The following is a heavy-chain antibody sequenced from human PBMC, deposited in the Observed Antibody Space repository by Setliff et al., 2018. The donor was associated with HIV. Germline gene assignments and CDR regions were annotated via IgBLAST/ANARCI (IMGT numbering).Heavy chain of an antibody. J-gene: IGHJ4*02. CDR2: ISGYNGNT. Sequence: ASVKVSCKASGYTFTAYGINVVRQAPGLGLEWMGWISGYNGNTEYAQKFQGRVTMTRDTYTSTAYMELSSLRSEDTAVYYCARDPNRIAVAGTFDYWGQGTLVTVSS. CDR1: GYTFTAYG. D-gene: IGHD6-19*01. V-gene: IGHV1-18*01. CDR3: ARDPNRIAVAGTFDY.